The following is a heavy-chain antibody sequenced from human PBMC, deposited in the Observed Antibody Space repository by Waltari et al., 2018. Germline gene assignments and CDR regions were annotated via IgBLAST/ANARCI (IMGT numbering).Heavy chain of an antibody. V-gene: IGHV4-34*01. CDR3: ARVKFLEWLPQPAVLDY. D-gene: IGHD3-3*01. J-gene: IGHJ4*02. Sequence: QVQLQQWGAGLLKPSETLSLTCAVYGGSFSGYYWSWIRQPPGKGLEWIGEINHSGSTNYNPSLKSRVTISVDTSKNQFSLKLSSVTAADTAVYYCARVKFLEWLPQPAVLDYWGQGSLVIVSS. CDR1: GGSFSGYY. CDR2: INHSGST.